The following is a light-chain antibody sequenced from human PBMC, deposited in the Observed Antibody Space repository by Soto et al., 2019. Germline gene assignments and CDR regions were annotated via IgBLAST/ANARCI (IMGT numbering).Light chain of an antibody. V-gene: IGKV3-20*01. CDR2: GAS. J-gene: IGKJ2*01. CDR1: QSVRSGS. CDR3: HYYADSPYT. Sequence: EVVLTQSPGTLSLSPGEGATLSCRASQSVRSGSLAWYQQKPGQAPRLLIFGASSRATDTPDRFSGSGSGTDFTLTITRVDTEDFAVYYCHYYADSPYTFGQATRLEI.